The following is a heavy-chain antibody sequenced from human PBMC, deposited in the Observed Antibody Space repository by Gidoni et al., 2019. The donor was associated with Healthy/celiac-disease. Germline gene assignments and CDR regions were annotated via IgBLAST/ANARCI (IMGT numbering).Heavy chain of an antibody. CDR1: GGSFSGSY. Sequence: QVPLQQWGAGLLKPSATLSLTCAAYGGSFSGSYWSWIRHPPGKGLEWIGEINHSGSTNYNPSLKSRVTISVDTSKNQFSLKLSSVTAADTAVYYCARGLRNYAIVGWTYYFDYWGQGTLVTVSS. V-gene: IGHV4-34*01. CDR2: INHSGST. CDR3: ARGLRNYAIVGWTYYFDY. D-gene: IGHD2-8*01. J-gene: IGHJ4*02.